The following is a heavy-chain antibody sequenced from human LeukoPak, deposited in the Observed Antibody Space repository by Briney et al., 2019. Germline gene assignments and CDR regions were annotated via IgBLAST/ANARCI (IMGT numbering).Heavy chain of an antibody. V-gene: IGHV3-21*03. CDR3: TRGLGLFDY. CDR1: GFTFSSYS. CDR2: ISSSSSYI. J-gene: IGHJ4*02. Sequence: GGSLRLSCAASGFTFSSYSMNWVRQAPGKGLEWVSSISSSSSYIYYADSVKARFTISRDNSKNTLHLQMNTLRAEDTAVYYCTRGLGLFDYWGQGTLVTVSS. D-gene: IGHD3-9*01.